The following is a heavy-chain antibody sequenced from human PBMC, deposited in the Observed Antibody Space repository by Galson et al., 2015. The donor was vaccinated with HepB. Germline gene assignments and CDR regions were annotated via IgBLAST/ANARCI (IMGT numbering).Heavy chain of an antibody. CDR3: AKDVIWRGGAGSAPIDY. J-gene: IGHJ4*02. CDR2: IRYDGSNK. Sequence: SLRLSCAASGFTFSSYGMHWVRQAPGKGLEWVAFIRYDGSNKYYADSVKGRFTISRDNSKNTLYLQMNSLRAEDTAVYYCAKDVIWRGGAGSAPIDYWGQGTLVTVSS. D-gene: IGHD2-15*01. CDR1: GFTFSSYG. V-gene: IGHV3-30*02.